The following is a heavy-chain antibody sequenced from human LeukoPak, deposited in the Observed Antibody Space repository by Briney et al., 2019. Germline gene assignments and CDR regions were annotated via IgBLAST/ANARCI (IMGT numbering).Heavy chain of an antibody. J-gene: IGHJ6*03. Sequence: PSETLSLTCTVSGGSISSYYWSWIRQPAGKGLEWIGRIYTSGSTNYNPSLKSRVTMSVDTSKNQFSLKLSSVTAADTAVYYCARDIAIAARHGYMDVWGKGTTVTVSS. CDR2: IYTSGST. D-gene: IGHD6-6*01. CDR3: ARDIAIAARHGYMDV. V-gene: IGHV4-4*07. CDR1: GGSISSYY.